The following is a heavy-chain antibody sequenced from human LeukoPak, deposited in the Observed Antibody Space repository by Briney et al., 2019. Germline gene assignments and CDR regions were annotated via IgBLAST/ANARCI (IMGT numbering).Heavy chain of an antibody. CDR2: TYYRSKWYN. J-gene: IGHJ3*02. CDR3: ATYAFDI. Sequence: SQTLSLTCAISGDSVSSNSAAWTWFRQSPSRGLEWLGRTYYRSKWYNDYAISVKSRITINADTSKNQFSLQLNSVTPEDTAVYYCATYAFDIWGQGTMVTVPS. CDR1: GDSVSSNSAA. V-gene: IGHV6-1*01.